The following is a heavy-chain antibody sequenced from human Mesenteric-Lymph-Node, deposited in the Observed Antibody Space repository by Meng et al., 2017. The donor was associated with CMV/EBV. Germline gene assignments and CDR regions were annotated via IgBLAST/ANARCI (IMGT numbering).Heavy chain of an antibody. CDR3: AGAPSYDFWSGYYRDYYYYGMDV. D-gene: IGHD3-3*01. CDR1: GFTFSSYG. V-gene: IGHV3-30*02. Sequence: GESLKISCAASGFTFSSYGMHWVRQAPGKGLEWAAFIRYDGSNKYYADSVKGRFTISRDNSKNTLYLQMNSLRAEDTAVYYCAGAPSYDFWSGYYRDYYYYGMDVWGQGTTVTVSS. CDR2: IRYDGSNK. J-gene: IGHJ6*02.